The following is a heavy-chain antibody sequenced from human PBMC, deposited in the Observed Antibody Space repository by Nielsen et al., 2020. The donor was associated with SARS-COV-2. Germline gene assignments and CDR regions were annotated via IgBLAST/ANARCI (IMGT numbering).Heavy chain of an antibody. Sequence: WIRQPPGKGLEWVAVISYDGSNKYYADSVKGRFTISRDNAKNSLYLQMNSLRAEDTALYYCAKDTDNSGYDSRGDAFDIWGQGTMVTVSS. D-gene: IGHD5-12*01. J-gene: IGHJ3*02. V-gene: IGHV3-30*18. CDR3: AKDTDNSGYDSRGDAFDI. CDR2: ISYDGSNK.